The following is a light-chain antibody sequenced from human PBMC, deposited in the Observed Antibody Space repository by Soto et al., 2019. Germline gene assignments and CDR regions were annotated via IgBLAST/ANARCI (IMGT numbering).Light chain of an antibody. Sequence: QSALTQPASVSGSPGQSITISCTGTSSDVGGYNYVSWYQQHPGKAPKLMIYEVSNRPSGVSNRFSGSKSGNTASLTISGLQAEEEADYYCSSYTSSSTPLVFGGGTKLTVL. J-gene: IGLJ3*02. CDR3: SSYTSSSTPLV. CDR1: SSDVGGYNY. CDR2: EVS. V-gene: IGLV2-14*01.